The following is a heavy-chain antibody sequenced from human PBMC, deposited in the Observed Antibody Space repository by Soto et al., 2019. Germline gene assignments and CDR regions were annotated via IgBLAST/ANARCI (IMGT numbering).Heavy chain of an antibody. D-gene: IGHD3-16*01. CDR2: VYPGDSDT. Sequence: PGESLKISCKGSGYSFTSYCIGWVRQMPGKGLEWMGIVYPGDSDTRYSPSFQGHVTISADKSISTAYLQWSSLKASDTAMYYCARDDVRADDVLGEGDWGQGTLVTVSS. CDR3: ARDDVRADDVLGEGD. CDR1: GYSFTSYC. J-gene: IGHJ4*02. V-gene: IGHV5-51*01.